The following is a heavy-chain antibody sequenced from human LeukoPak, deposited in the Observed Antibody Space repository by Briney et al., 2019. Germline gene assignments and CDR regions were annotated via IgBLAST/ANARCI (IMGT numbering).Heavy chain of an antibody. CDR1: GFTFSSYG. D-gene: IGHD6-13*01. CDR3: ARKQRQQLVLLV. CDR2: IRYDGSNK. J-gene: IGHJ4*02. V-gene: IGHV3-30*02. Sequence: GSLRLSCAASGFTFSSYGMHWVRQAPGKGLEWVAFIRYDGSNKYYADSVKGRFTISRDNSKNTLYLQMNSLRAEDTAVYYCARKQRQQLVLLVWGQGTLVTVSS.